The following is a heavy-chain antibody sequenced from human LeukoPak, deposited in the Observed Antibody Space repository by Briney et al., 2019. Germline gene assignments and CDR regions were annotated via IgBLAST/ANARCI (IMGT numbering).Heavy chain of an antibody. CDR1: GFTFRTYT. CDR2: IYGSGGGG. V-gene: IGHV3-23*01. CDR3: AKDRVPDGIWSLDY. Sequence: GSLRLSCAASGFTFRTYTMSWVRQAPGKGLEWVSGIYGSGGGGLYANSVRGRFTISRDDSKNMLYLQMNDLRADDTAVYYCAKDRVPDGIWSLDYWGQGALVTVSS. D-gene: IGHD1-14*01. J-gene: IGHJ4*02.